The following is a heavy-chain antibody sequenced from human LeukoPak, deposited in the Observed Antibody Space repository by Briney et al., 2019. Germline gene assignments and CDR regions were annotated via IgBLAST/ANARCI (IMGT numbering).Heavy chain of an antibody. V-gene: IGHV4-59*01. CDR3: ARSFHSSGYYWAY. Sequence: PSETLSLTCTVSGGSISGYYWSWIRQPPGKGLEWIGYIYYSGSTSYNPSLKSRVTISVDTSKNQFSLKLSSVTAADTAVYYCARSFHSSGYYWAYWGQGTLVTVSS. D-gene: IGHD3-22*01. CDR2: IYYSGST. J-gene: IGHJ4*02. CDR1: GGSISGYY.